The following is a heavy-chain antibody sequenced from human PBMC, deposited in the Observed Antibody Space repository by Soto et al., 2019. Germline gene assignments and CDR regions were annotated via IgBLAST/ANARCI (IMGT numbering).Heavy chain of an antibody. CDR1: GFTFSSYA. D-gene: IGHD3-16*02. CDR3: AKEGGDYVWGSYRYFGC. J-gene: IGHJ4*02. Sequence: EVQLLESGGGLVQPGGSLRLSCAASGFTFSSYAMTWVRQAPGKGLEWVSAISGSGGSTYYADSVKGRFSISRDNTKNTLYLQMNSLRAEDTAVYYCAKEGGDYVWGSYRYFGCWGQGTLVTVSS. V-gene: IGHV3-23*01. CDR2: ISGSGGST.